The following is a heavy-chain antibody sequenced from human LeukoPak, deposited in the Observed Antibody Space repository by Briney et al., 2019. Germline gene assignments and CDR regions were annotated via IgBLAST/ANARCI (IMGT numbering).Heavy chain of an antibody. D-gene: IGHD5-12*01. CDR2: ISSSGSAI. V-gene: IGHV3-48*03. CDR3: ARRSAYGFDY. CDR1: GFTFSSYE. Sequence: PGGSLRLSCAASGFTFSSYEMNWVRQAPGKGLELISYISSSGSAIYYADSVKCRFTISRDNAKNSLYLQMNSLRAEDTTLYYCARRSAYGFDYWGQGTLVTVSS. J-gene: IGHJ4*02.